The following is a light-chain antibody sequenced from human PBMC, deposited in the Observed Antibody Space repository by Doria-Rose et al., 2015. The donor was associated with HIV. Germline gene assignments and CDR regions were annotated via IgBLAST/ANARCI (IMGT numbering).Light chain of an antibody. V-gene: IGKV1-39*01. CDR2: AAS. CDR3: QQSYSSPDT. Sequence: DIQVTQSPPSLSASVGGRVVIACRASQSVTNYLNWYQQKPGKAPKLLIYAASSLQSGVPSRFSGSGSGTDFTLTISSLQPEDFATYYYQQSYSSPDTFGGGTKVEI. J-gene: IGKJ4*01. CDR1: QSVTNY.